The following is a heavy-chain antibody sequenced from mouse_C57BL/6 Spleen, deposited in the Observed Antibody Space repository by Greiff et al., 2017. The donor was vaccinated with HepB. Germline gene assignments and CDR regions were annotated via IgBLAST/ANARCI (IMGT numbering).Heavy chain of an antibody. CDR2: IDPSDSYT. V-gene: IGHV1-69*01. D-gene: IGHD2-10*01. CDR1: GYTFTSYW. CDR3: ARKGLHHYAMDY. J-gene: IGHJ4*01. Sequence: QVQLQQPGAELVMPGASVKLSCKASGYTFTSYWMHWVKQRPGQGLEWIGEIDPSDSYTNYNQKFKGKSTLTVDKSSSTAYMQLSSLKSEDSAVYYCARKGLHHYAMDYWGQGTSVTVSS.